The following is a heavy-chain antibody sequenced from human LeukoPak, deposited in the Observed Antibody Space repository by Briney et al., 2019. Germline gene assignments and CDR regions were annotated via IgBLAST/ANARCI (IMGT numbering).Heavy chain of an antibody. CDR2: INEHGSIT. D-gene: IGHD3-10*01. Sequence: GGSLRLSCAASGFTFSSYWMHWVRQVPGKGLVLVARINEHGSITDYADSVKDRFTASRDNAWNTLYLQMNSLRAEDTAVYYCARDVAGSGSLWGQGTLITVSS. CDR3: ARDVAGSGSL. J-gene: IGHJ4*02. CDR1: GFTFSSYW. V-gene: IGHV3-74*01.